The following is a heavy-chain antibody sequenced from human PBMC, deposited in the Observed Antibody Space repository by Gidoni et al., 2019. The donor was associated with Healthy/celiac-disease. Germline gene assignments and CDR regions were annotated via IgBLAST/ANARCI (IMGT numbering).Heavy chain of an antibody. CDR1: GYSFTSYW. D-gene: IGHD3-10*01. J-gene: IGHJ3*02. CDR3: ARQPVTGPGEGGAFDI. Sequence: EVQLVQSGAEVKKPGESLRISCKGSGYSFTSYWISWVRQMPGKGLEWMGRIDPSDSYTNYSPSFQGHVTISADKSISTAYLQWSSLKASDTAMYYCARQPVTGPGEGGAFDIWGQGTMVTVSS. V-gene: IGHV5-10-1*03. CDR2: IDPSDSYT.